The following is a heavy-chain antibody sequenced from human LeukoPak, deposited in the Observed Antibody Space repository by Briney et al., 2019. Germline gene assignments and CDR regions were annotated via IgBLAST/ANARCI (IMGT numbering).Heavy chain of an antibody. D-gene: IGHD5-18*01. CDR2: ISNDGGNK. Sequence: GRSLRLSCAASGFTFSGYAMHWVRQAPGKGLEWVAVISNDGGNKYYADSVKGRFTISRDNSKNTLYLQMDSLRAEDTAVYYCAKKKQLGTGDAFDIWGQGTMVTVSS. CDR1: GFTFSGYA. V-gene: IGHV3-30*04. CDR3: AKKKQLGTGDAFDI. J-gene: IGHJ3*02.